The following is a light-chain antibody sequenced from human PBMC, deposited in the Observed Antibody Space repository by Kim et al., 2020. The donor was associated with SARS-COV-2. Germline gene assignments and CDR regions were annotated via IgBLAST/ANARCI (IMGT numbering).Light chain of an antibody. Sequence: EIVLTQSPGTLSLSPGERATLSCRASQSVSSSYLAWYQQKPGQAPRLLIYGASSRATGIPDRFSGSGSGTDFTLTISRLEPEDFAVYYCQQYGSSPISYTFGQGTKLEI. J-gene: IGKJ2*01. CDR3: QQYGSSPISYT. CDR2: GAS. V-gene: IGKV3-20*01. CDR1: QSVSSSY.